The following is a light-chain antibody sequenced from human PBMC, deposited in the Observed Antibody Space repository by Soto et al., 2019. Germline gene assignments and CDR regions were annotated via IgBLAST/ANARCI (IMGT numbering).Light chain of an antibody. J-gene: IGKJ1*01. CDR1: QSLLHSNGNTY. CDR3: MQALHART. CDR2: LGS. V-gene: IGKV2-28*01. Sequence: EIVVTQSPLSLPVTPGEPASISCKSSQSLLHSNGNTYLDWYLQKPGQSPQLLIYLGSNRASGVPDRVSGSGSGTDFTLNISRVEAEDVGVYYCMQALHARTFGQGTKVEIK.